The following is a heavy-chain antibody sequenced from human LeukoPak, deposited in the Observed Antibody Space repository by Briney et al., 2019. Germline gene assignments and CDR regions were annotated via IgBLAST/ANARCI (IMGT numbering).Heavy chain of an antibody. CDR3: ASVYSLYDN. Sequence: SETLSLTCTVSGGSISSGGYYWGWIRQSPGKGLEWIGGLYYTGSTYYNPSLKSRITISVDTSKNQFSLKLTSVTAADTAVYYCASVYSLYDNWGQGILVIVSS. CDR1: GGSISSGGYY. J-gene: IGHJ4*02. CDR2: LYYTGST. V-gene: IGHV4-39*01. D-gene: IGHD6-13*01.